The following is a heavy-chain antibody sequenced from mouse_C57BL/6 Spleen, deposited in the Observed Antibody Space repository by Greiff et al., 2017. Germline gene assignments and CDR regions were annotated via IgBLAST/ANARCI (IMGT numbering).Heavy chain of an antibody. CDR3: ARGELLYLHY. D-gene: IGHD2-12*01. V-gene: IGHV1-22*01. CDR1: GYTFTDYN. CDR2: INPNNGGT. Sequence: EVKLMESGPELVKPGASVKMSCKASGYTFTDYNMHWVKQSHGKSLEWIGYINPNNGGTSYNQKFKGKATLTVNKSSSTAYMELRSLTSEDSAVYYCARGELLYLHYWGQGTTLTVSS. J-gene: IGHJ2*01.